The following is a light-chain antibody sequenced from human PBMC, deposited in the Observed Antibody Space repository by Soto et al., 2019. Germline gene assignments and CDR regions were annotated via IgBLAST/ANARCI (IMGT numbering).Light chain of an antibody. Sequence: EIFMTQSPATLSVFPGERVILSCRASQSVGSTLAWYQQKPGQAPGLLIRGASTRATGVPARFSGSGSGTEFTLTTSGLESEGFAAYYWQQYSASLTFGRGTTRDIK. CDR2: GAS. CDR1: QSVGST. V-gene: IGKV3-15*01. J-gene: IGKJ4*02. CDR3: QQYSASLT.